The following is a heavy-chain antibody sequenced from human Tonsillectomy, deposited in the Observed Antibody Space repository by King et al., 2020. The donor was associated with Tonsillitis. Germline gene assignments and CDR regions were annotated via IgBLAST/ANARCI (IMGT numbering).Heavy chain of an antibody. CDR2: IYYSGST. J-gene: IGHJ3*02. CDR1: GGSISSGSYS. Sequence: QLQESGPGLVKPSETLSLTCTVSGGSISSGSYSWGWIRQPPGKGLEWIGSIYYSGSTYYNPSLKSRVTISVGTPKNQFSLKLSSVTAADTAVYYCARFSELLLLDDAFDIWGQGTIVTVSS. V-gene: IGHV4-39*01. D-gene: IGHD1-7*01. CDR3: ARFSELLLLDDAFDI.